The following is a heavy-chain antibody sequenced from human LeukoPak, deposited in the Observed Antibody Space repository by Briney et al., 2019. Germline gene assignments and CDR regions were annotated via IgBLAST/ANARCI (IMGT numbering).Heavy chain of an antibody. CDR2: IKQDGSEN. Sequence: GGSLRLSCTASGFTFGTYWMSWVRQAPGKGLEWVANIKQDGSENYYVDSVKGRFTISRDNAKNSLYLQMNSLRAEDTAVYYCTRSPGGEWLDYWGQGTLVTVSS. CDR3: TRSPGGEWLDY. J-gene: IGHJ4*02. CDR1: GFTFGTYW. D-gene: IGHD3-16*01. V-gene: IGHV3-7*01.